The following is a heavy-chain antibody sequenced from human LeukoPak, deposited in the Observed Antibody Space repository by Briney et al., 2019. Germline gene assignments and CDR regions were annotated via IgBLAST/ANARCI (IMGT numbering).Heavy chain of an antibody. CDR1: GGSISSGSYF. CDR3: AREGYTSSWYSGYYYFDY. CDR2: INTSGST. D-gene: IGHD6-13*01. Sequence: SETLSLTCTVSGGSISSGSYFWTWIRQPAGKGLEWIGRINTSGSTNYNPSLKSRVTISVDTSKNQFSLKLSSVTAADTAVFYCAREGYTSSWYSGYYYFDYWGQGTPVTVSS. V-gene: IGHV4-61*02. J-gene: IGHJ4*02.